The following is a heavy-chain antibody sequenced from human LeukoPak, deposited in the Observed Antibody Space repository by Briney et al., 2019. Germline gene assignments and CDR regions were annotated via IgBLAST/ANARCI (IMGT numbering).Heavy chain of an antibody. Sequence: SETLSLTCIVSGGSINNHYWTWIRQTPGKGLEWIGDIHYTGTTKFNPSLKSRVTISVDTSKNQFSLELGSVTATDTAVYFCATNRAGTYDRPFEIWGQGTMVTVSS. CDR1: GGSINNHY. J-gene: IGHJ3*02. CDR2: IHYTGTT. D-gene: IGHD1-26*01. CDR3: ATNRAGTYDRPFEI. V-gene: IGHV4-59*08.